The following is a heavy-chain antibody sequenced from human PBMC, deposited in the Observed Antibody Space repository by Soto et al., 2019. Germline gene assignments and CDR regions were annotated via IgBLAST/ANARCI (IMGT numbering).Heavy chain of an antibody. J-gene: IGHJ5*02. CDR1: GGSVSSGSYY. D-gene: IGHD1-26*01. V-gene: IGHV4-61*01. CDR2: IYYSGST. Sequence: QVQLQESGPGLVKPSETLSLTCNVSGGSVSSGSYYWSWIRPPPGKGLERSVYIYYSGSTNYNPSLTSRGTKSVDTAKNQFSLKLSSVTAADTSVYSCARVGDTNGFDPWGQGTLVTVSS. CDR3: ARVGDTNGFDP.